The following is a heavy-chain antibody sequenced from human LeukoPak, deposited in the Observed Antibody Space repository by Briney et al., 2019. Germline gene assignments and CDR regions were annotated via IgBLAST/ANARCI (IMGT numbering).Heavy chain of an antibody. J-gene: IGHJ3*02. CDR2: IKQDGSEK. Sequence: GGSLRLSCAASGFTFSSYWMSWVRQAPGKGLEWVANIKQDGSEKYYVDSVKGRFTISRDNAKNSLYLQMNSLRAEDTAVYYCARVPIPPDYYDSSGYPDAFDIWGQGTMVTVSS. CDR3: ARVPIPPDYYDSSGYPDAFDI. V-gene: IGHV3-7*01. CDR1: GFTFSSYW. D-gene: IGHD3-22*01.